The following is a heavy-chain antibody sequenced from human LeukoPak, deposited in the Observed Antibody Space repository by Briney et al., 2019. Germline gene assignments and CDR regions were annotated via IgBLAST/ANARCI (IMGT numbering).Heavy chain of an antibody. V-gene: IGHV1-46*01. CDR1: GYTFTSNY. J-gene: IGHJ5*02. CDR3: ARDNSGRDEAWWFNP. Sequence: ASVKVSCQAFGYTFTSNYMHWVRQAPGQGPEWMGVISPSGGSTTYAQKFQGRVTLTRDMSTSTDYLELSSLRSEDTAVYYCARDNSGRDEAWWFNPWGQGTLVTVSS. D-gene: IGHD3-10*01. CDR2: ISPSGGST.